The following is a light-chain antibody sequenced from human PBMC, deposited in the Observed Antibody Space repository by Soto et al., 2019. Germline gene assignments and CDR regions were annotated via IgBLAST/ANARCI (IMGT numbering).Light chain of an antibody. CDR3: QHHNSYSQT. J-gene: IGKJ1*01. CDR1: QSIRHY. Sequence: DIQMTQSPPTLSASVGDRVTITCRASQSIRHYLAWYQQMPGKAPKLLIYGASTVQSGVPSRFSGSGSGTEFTLTISSLQPDDFGTYCCQHHNSYSQTFGQWTKVEIK. V-gene: IGKV1-5*01. CDR2: GAS.